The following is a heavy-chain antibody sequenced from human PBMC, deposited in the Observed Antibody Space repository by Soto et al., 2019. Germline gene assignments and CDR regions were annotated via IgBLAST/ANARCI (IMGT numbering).Heavy chain of an antibody. CDR3: ARDNRRGYSGYDLPRWYYYYGMDV. Sequence: PSETLSLTCTVSGGSISRYYWNWIRQPPGKGLEWIGYIYYSGSTNYNPSLKSRVTISVDTSKNQFSLKLSSVTAADTAVYYCARDNRRGYSGYDLPRWYYYYGMDVWGQGTTLTVSS. CDR1: GGSISRYY. CDR2: IYYSGST. V-gene: IGHV4-59*01. D-gene: IGHD5-12*01. J-gene: IGHJ6*02.